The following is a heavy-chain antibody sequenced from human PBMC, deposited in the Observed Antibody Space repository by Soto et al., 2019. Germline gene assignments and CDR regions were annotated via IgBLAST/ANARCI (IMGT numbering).Heavy chain of an antibody. CDR2: IKDDGSER. V-gene: IGHV3-7*04. CDR1: GFTFSSYW. Sequence: EVQLVESGGGLVQPGGSLRLSCAASGFTFSSYWMSWVRQAPGKGLEGVANIKDDGSERYYVDSVKGRFTISRDNAKNSLYLQMNSLRAEDTAVYYCARATGADKEDYWGQGTLVTVSS. J-gene: IGHJ4*02. CDR3: ARATGADKEDY. D-gene: IGHD3-10*01.